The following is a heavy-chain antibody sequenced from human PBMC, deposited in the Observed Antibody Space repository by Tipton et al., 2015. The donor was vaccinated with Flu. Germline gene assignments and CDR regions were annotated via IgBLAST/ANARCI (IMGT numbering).Heavy chain of an antibody. D-gene: IGHD3-10*01. J-gene: IGHJ4*02. Sequence: RSLRLSCAASGFTFSSFAMHWVRQAPGKGLEWVAAISYDGSKKYNADSVKGRFILSRDNSKNTMYLQTNSLRAEDTAIYYCARDFRGGSFDYWGQGTLVTVSS. CDR3: ARDFRGGSFDY. CDR1: GFTFSSFA. CDR2: ISYDGSKK. V-gene: IGHV3-30-3*01.